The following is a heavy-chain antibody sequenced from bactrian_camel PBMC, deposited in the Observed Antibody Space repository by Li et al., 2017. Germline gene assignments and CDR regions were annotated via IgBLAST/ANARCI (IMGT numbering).Heavy chain of an antibody. Sequence: QLVESGGGSVQTGGSLRLSCAASGYTSTTSCMGWFRQAPGKEREGVTAITAEGYNTYYSDSVKGRFTVSLDNAKSVMYLEMNALKREDTAVYYCAAGTVKGVWFRASDYSYWGQGTQVTVS. V-gene: IGHV3S1*01. CDR2: ITAEGYNT. J-gene: IGHJ4*01. CDR1: GYTSTTSC. D-gene: IGHD4*01. CDR3: AAGTVKGVWFRASDYSY.